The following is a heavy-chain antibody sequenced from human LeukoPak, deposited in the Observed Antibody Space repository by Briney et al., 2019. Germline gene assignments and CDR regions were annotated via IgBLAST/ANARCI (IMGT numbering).Heavy chain of an antibody. J-gene: IGHJ4*02. Sequence: SETLSLTCTVSGGSISSGSYYWSWIRQPPGKGLEWIGYIYYSGSTNYNPSLKSRVTISVDTSKNQFSLKLSSVTAADTAVYYCARWRAGSSWYLFDYWGQGTLVTVSS. CDR1: GGSISSGSYY. D-gene: IGHD6-13*01. V-gene: IGHV4-61*01. CDR3: ARWRAGSSWYLFDY. CDR2: IYYSGST.